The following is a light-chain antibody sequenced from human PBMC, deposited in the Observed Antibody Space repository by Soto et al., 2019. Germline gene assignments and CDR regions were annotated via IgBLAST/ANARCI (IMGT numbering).Light chain of an antibody. CDR3: LQRSSYPFT. V-gene: IGKV1-17*01. Sequence: DIQMTQSPSFLSPSIGDRVTITCRASQGIRDDLSWFQQKPGKAPERLIYRASFLQAGVPSRFSGSGSGTEFTLTIISLQPEDFATYYCLQRSSYPFTFGPGTEVHVK. CDR2: RAS. J-gene: IGKJ3*01. CDR1: QGIRDD.